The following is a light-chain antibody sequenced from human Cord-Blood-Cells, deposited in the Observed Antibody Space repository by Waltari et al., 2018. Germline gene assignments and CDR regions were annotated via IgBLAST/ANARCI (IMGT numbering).Light chain of an antibody. J-gene: IGLJ3*02. CDR1: ALPKQY. CDR2: KDS. V-gene: IGLV3-25*03. Sequence: SYELTQPPSVSVSPGPTARITCPGDALPKQYAYCYQQKPGQAPVLVIYKDSERPSGIPGRFSGSSSGTTVTLTISGVQAEDEADYYCQSADSSGTWVFGGGTKLTVL. CDR3: QSADSSGTWV.